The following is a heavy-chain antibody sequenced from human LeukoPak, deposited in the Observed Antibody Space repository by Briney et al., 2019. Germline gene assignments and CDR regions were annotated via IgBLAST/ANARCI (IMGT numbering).Heavy chain of an antibody. J-gene: IGHJ4*02. CDR2: IYSGGST. D-gene: IGHD2/OR15-2a*01. Sequence: PGGSLRLSCAASGLIVSNNYMSWVRQAPGKGLECVSVIYSGGSTYFADSVKGRFIISRDNSKNTLYLQMNSLRVEDTALYYCARDPGNNYFDYWGQGALVTVSS. CDR3: ARDPGNNYFDY. V-gene: IGHV3-66*01. CDR1: GLIVSNNY.